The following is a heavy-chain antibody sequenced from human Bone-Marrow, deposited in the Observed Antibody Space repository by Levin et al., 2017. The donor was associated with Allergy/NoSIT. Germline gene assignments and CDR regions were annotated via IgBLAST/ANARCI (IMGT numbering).Heavy chain of an antibody. V-gene: IGHV3-21*01. CDR1: GFTFSDYT. CDR2: ISSSSSYI. D-gene: IGHD2-15*01. CDR3: ARDVYLGYCSGGSCYYIDH. Sequence: GGSLRLSCAASGFTFSDYTMNWVRQAPGKGLEWVSSISSSSSYIYYADSVKGRFTISRDNAKNSLYLQMNSLRAEDTAVYFCARDVYLGYCSGGSCYYIDHWGQGTLVTVSS. J-gene: IGHJ4*02.